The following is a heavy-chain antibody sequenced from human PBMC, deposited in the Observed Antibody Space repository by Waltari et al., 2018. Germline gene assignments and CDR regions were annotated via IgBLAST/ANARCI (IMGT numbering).Heavy chain of an antibody. CDR2: ISSSSSYI. Sequence: EVQLVESGGGLVKPGGSLRLSCAASGFTFSSYSMNWVRQAPGKGLEWGSAISSSSSYIYYADSVKGRFTISRDNAKNSLYLQMNSLRAEDTAVYYCAREGFYYYYYMDVWGKGTTVTISS. CDR1: GFTFSSYS. V-gene: IGHV3-21*01. CDR3: AREGFYYYYYMDV. J-gene: IGHJ6*03.